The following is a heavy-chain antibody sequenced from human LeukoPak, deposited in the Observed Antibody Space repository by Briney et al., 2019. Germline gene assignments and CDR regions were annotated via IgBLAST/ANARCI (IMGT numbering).Heavy chain of an antibody. CDR2: IYSGGST. Sequence: GGSLRLSCAASGFTVSSNYMSWVRQAPGKGLEWVSVIYSGGSTYYADSVKGRFTISRDNSKNTLYLQMNSLRAEDTAVYYCASLIVGADDAFDIWGQGTMVTVSS. D-gene: IGHD1-26*01. CDR1: GFTVSSNY. J-gene: IGHJ3*02. CDR3: ASLIVGADDAFDI. V-gene: IGHV3-66*01.